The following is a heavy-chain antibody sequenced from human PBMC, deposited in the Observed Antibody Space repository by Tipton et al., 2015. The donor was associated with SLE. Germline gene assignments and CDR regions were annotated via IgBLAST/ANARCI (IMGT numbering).Heavy chain of an antibody. D-gene: IGHD1-26*01. CDR2: ISGSDGST. V-gene: IGHV3-23*01. CDR3: AKDKRPGSGSYSFDY. Sequence: GSLRLSCAASRFTFSTYGMRWVRQSPEKGLAWVSSISGSDGSTYYADSVKGRFTISRDNSKNTLYLQMNSLRAEDTAVYYCAKDKRPGSGSYSFDYWGQGTLVTVSS. J-gene: IGHJ4*02. CDR1: RFTFSTYG.